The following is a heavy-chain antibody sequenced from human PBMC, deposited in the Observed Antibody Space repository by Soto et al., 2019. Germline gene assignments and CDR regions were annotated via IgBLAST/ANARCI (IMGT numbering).Heavy chain of an antibody. V-gene: IGHV3-9*01. CDR3: AKDGNYGDYQDDGLYYFDY. Sequence: GGSLRLSCAASGFTFDDYAMHWVRQAPGKGLEWVSGISWNSGSIGYADSVKGRFTISRDNAKNSLYLQMNSLRAEDTALYYCAKDGNYGDYQDDGLYYFDYWGQGTLVTVSS. CDR1: GFTFDDYA. J-gene: IGHJ4*02. D-gene: IGHD4-17*01. CDR2: ISWNSGSI.